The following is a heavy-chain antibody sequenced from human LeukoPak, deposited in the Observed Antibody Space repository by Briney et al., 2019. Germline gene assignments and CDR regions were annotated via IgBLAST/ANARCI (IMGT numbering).Heavy chain of an antibody. CDR2: INTNTGNP. Sequence: ASVKVSCKASGSTFISYSMNWVRQAPGQGLEWMGWINTNTGNPTYAQGFTGRFVFSLDTSVSTAYLQISSPKAEDTAVYYCARVSIAAAEDYWGQGTLVTVSS. CDR3: ARVSIAAAEDY. V-gene: IGHV7-4-1*02. CDR1: GSTFISYS. J-gene: IGHJ4*02. D-gene: IGHD6-13*01.